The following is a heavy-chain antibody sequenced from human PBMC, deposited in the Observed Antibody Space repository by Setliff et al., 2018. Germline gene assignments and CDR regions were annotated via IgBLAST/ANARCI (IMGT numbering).Heavy chain of an antibody. Sequence: SETLSLTCGVSGLSISSGYYWGWVQQPPGKGLEWIASIYHSGSTYFNPSLKSRVTISVAKSKNQFSLKLNSVTAADMAVYYCARDLGHGGDSDYWGQGILVTVSS. D-gene: IGHD2-21*02. V-gene: IGHV4-38-2*02. J-gene: IGHJ4*02. CDR1: GLSISSGYY. CDR2: IYHSGST. CDR3: ARDLGHGGDSDY.